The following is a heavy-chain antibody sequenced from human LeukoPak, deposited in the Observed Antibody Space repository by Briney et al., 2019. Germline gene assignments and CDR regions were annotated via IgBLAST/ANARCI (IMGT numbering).Heavy chain of an antibody. CDR1: GGSFSGYY. Sequence: SETLSLTCAVYGGSFSGYYWSWIRQPPGKGLEWIGEINHSGSTNYNPSLKSRVTISVDTSKNQFSLKLSSVTAADTAVYYCAVDYGDYGSYDYWGQGTLVTVSS. CDR3: AVDYGDYGSYDY. V-gene: IGHV4-34*01. J-gene: IGHJ4*02. CDR2: INHSGST. D-gene: IGHD4-17*01.